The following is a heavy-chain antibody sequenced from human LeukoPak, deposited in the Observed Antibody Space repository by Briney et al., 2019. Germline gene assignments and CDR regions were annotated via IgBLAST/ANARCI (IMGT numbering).Heavy chain of an antibody. V-gene: IGHV3-23*01. CDR2: VSGSGGST. J-gene: IGHJ3*02. CDR1: GFTFSSYA. D-gene: IGHD1-26*01. CDR3: AKERGSGTLDVSDI. Sequence: GGSLRLSCAASGFTFSSYAMSWVRQTPGKGLEWVSGVSGSGGSTYYADSLKGRCTVSRDNSKNTLFLQMNSLRAEDTAVYFCAKERGSGTLDVSDIWGQGTMVTV.